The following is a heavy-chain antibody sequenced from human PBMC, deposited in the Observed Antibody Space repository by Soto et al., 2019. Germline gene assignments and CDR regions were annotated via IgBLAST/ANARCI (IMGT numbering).Heavy chain of an antibody. CDR1: GFTFSSYG. CDR2: IWYDGSNK. Sequence: QVQLVESGGGVVQPGRSLRLSCAASGFTFSSYGMHWVRQAPGKGLEWVAVIWYDGSNKYYADSVKGRFTISRDNSNNTLYLQMNSLRAEDTAVYYCARCFRDGYNPYYYYYGMDVWGQGTTVTVSS. J-gene: IGHJ6*02. CDR3: ARCFRDGYNPYYYYYGMDV. D-gene: IGHD5-12*01. V-gene: IGHV3-33*01.